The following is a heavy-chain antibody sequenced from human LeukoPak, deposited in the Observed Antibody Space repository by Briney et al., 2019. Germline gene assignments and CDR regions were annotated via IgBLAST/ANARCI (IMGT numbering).Heavy chain of an antibody. Sequence: ASVKVSCKASGYTFTGYYMHWVRQAPGQGLEWMGWINPNSGGTNYAQKFQGRDTMTRDTSISTAYMELGRLRSDDTAVYYCARGVVVAATLLFDYWGQGTLVTVSS. V-gene: IGHV1-2*02. CDR3: ARGVVVAATLLFDY. CDR2: INPNSGGT. J-gene: IGHJ4*02. D-gene: IGHD2-15*01. CDR1: GYTFTGYY.